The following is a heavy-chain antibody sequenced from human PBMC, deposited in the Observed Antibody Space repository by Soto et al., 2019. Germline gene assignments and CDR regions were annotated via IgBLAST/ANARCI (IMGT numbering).Heavy chain of an antibody. Sequence: EVQLVESGGDLVQPGGSLRLSCAASGFTFSSYEMNWVRQAPGKGLEWVSYIGSSGGPIYYADSVKGRFTISRDNAKNSLFLQMNSLRVEDTALYYCARTVGFDPWGQGTLVTVS. J-gene: IGHJ5*02. CDR3: ARTVGFDP. V-gene: IGHV3-48*03. CDR2: IGSSGGPI. CDR1: GFTFSSYE. D-gene: IGHD4-17*01.